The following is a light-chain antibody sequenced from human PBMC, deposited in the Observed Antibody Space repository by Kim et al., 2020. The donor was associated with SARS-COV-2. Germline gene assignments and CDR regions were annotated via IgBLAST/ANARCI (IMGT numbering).Light chain of an antibody. CDR3: QQSYTTPRT. Sequence: SEGDGVTLACRASQSITNYLSWYQQKPGKPPHLLIYAASSLQSGVPSRFSGSGSGADFTLTISSLQPEDFATYYCQQSYTTPRTFGQGTRLEIK. V-gene: IGKV1-39*01. CDR2: AAS. CDR1: QSITNY. J-gene: IGKJ5*01.